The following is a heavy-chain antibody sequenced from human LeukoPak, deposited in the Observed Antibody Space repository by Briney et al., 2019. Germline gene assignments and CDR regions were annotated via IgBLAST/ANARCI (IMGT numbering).Heavy chain of an antibody. D-gene: IGHD5-18*01. CDR2: IYRGGST. Sequence: GGSLRLSCAASGFTVSSNFMSWVRQAPGKGQEWVSLIYRGGSTYYADSVKGRFTISRDNSKNTLYLQMNSLRVEDTAVYYCARHRGYTYGAYDYWGQGTLVTVSS. CDR1: GFTVSSNF. J-gene: IGHJ4*02. V-gene: IGHV3-53*01. CDR3: ARHRGYTYGAYDY.